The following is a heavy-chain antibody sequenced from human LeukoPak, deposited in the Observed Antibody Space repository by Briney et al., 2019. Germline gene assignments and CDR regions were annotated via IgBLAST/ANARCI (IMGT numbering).Heavy chain of an antibody. CDR2: INHSGST. Sequence: NASETLSLTCAVYGGSFSGYYWSWIRQPPGKGLEWIGEINHSGSTNYNPSLKSRVTISVDTSKNQFSLKLSSVTAADTAVYYCARGPPGSSWFYWFDPWGQGTLVTVSS. CDR1: GGSFSGYY. D-gene: IGHD6-13*01. CDR3: ARGPPGSSWFYWFDP. V-gene: IGHV4-34*01. J-gene: IGHJ5*02.